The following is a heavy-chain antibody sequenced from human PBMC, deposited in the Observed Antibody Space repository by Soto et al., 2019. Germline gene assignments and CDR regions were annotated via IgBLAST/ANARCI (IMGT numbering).Heavy chain of an antibody. CDR2: MNPNSCNT. Sequence: ASVNVSCKASGYGFPRSDINWVRQATGQGLEWMGWMNPNSCNTGYAQKFQGRVTMTRNTSISTAYMELSSLRSEDTAVYYCARAAGLGELRYFDWLLQNDYWG. V-gene: IGHV1-8*01. CDR3: ARAAGLGELRYFDWLLQNDY. J-gene: IGHJ4*01. D-gene: IGHD3-9*01. CDR1: GYGFPRSD.